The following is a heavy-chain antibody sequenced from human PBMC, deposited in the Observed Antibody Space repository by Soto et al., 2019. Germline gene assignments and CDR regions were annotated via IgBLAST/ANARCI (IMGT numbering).Heavy chain of an antibody. Sequence: QVQLVQSGAEVKKPGASVKVSCKVSGYTLTGLSMHWVRQAPGKGLEWMGGFDPEDGKRIYAQKLQGRVTMTEDTSTDTGYMELRSLRSEDTAVYYCATVETLGYCTTSLCVSWDYWGQGTLVTVSS. CDR2: FDPEDGKR. V-gene: IGHV1-24*01. CDR3: ATVETLGYCTTSLCVSWDY. D-gene: IGHD2-8*01. J-gene: IGHJ4*02. CDR1: GYTLTGLS.